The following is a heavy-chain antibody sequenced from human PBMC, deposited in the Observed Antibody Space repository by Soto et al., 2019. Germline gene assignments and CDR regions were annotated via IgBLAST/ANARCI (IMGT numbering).Heavy chain of an antibody. CDR2: INAANGDT. CDR3: VRWNESATGSDWFDP. Sequence: ASVKVSCKASGYTFTSYGIHWVRQAPGQRLEWMGWINAANGDTKYSPKFQGRVTITRDTSASTAYMELSSLRSEDTAVYYCVRWNESATGSDWFDPWGHGIMV. J-gene: IGHJ5*02. V-gene: IGHV1-3*01. CDR1: GYTFTSYG. D-gene: IGHD3-9*01.